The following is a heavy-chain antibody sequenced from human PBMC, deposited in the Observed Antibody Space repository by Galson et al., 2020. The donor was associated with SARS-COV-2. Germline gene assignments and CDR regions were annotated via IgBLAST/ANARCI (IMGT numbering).Heavy chain of an antibody. V-gene: IGHV3-9*01. CDR2: ISLNSCSI. Sequence: GGSLRLSCAASGFTLDDYAMHWFRQAPGKGLEWFSGISLNSCSIGDADSVKGRFPFSRDNAKTSLYLQMNSRRAEDTALYYCEKDICPVVGIAGCVEHWGQGTLVTVSS. CDR3: EKDICPVVGIAGCVEH. D-gene: IGHD2-21*01. J-gene: IGHJ1*01. CDR1: GFTLDDYA.